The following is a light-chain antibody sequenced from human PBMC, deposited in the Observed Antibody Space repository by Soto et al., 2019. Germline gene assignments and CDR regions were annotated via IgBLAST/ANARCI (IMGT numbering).Light chain of an antibody. CDR1: QSVASSY. CDR3: HHFGSLPET. CDR2: SAS. Sequence: EVVLTQSPGTLALSPGERVTLSCRASQSVASSYLAWYQQKPGRAPRLLFYSASSRATGIPDRFSGSGSGTDFTLTISRLELEDFPVYYCHHFGSLPETFGQGTNVE. J-gene: IGKJ1*01. V-gene: IGKV3-20*01.